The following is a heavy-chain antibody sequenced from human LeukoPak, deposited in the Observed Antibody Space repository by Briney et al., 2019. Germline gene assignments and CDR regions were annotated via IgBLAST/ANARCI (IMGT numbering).Heavy chain of an antibody. D-gene: IGHD4-17*01. V-gene: IGHV3-30*04. CDR1: GFTFSSYA. J-gene: IGHJ3*02. CDR2: ISYDGSNK. CDR3: ARDGKAVTTPSTDAFDI. Sequence: GRSLRLSCAASGFTFSSYAMHWVRQAPGKGLEWVAVISYDGSNKYYADSVKGRFTISRDNSKNTLYLQMNSLRAEDTAVYYCARDGKAVTTPSTDAFDIWGQGTMVTVSS.